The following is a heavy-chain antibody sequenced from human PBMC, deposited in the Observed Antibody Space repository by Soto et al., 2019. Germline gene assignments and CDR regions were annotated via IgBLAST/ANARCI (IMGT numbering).Heavy chain of an antibody. CDR1: GFTFSSYA. Sequence: EVQLLESGGGLVQPGGSLRLSCAASGFTFSSYAMSWVRQPPGKGLEWVSAISDSGGSTYYADSVKGRFTISRDNSKNTLYLQMNSLRAEDTAVYYCARSSSMIVVVIPRNCDYWGKGTLVTVSS. J-gene: IGHJ4*02. CDR2: ISDSGGST. D-gene: IGHD3-22*01. CDR3: ARSSSMIVVVIPRNCDY. V-gene: IGHV3-23*01.